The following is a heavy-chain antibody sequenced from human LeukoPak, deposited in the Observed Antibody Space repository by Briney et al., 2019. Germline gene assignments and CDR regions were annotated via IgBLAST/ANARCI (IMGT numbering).Heavy chain of an antibody. Sequence: SETPSLTCTVSGGSISITSYYWGWVRQPRGKGLEWIGSMFNSGSAYHNPFLKSRVTISIYTSKNQFSLKLSSVTAADTAVYYCARHRVFNWNHPIWLDPWGQGTLVTVSS. D-gene: IGHD1-14*01. CDR2: MFNSGSA. J-gene: IGHJ5*02. V-gene: IGHV4-39*01. CDR1: GGSISITSYY. CDR3: ARHRVFNWNHPIWLDP.